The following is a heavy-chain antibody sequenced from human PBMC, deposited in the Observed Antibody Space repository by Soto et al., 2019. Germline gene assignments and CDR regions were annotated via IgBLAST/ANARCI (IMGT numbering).Heavy chain of an antibody. CDR1: GYTFTSYG. V-gene: IGHV1-18*01. CDR3: ARVSVVRRIVVVVAVGLGFDP. J-gene: IGHJ5*02. D-gene: IGHD2-15*01. CDR2: ISAYNGNT. Sequence: ASVKVSCKASGYTFTSYGISWVRQAPGQGLEWMGWISAYNGNTNYAQKLQGRVTMTTDTSTSTAYMELRSLRSDDTAVYYCARVSVVRRIVVVVAVGLGFDPWGQGTLVTVSS.